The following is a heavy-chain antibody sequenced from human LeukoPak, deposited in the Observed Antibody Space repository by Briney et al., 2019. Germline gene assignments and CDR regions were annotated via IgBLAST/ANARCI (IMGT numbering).Heavy chain of an antibody. J-gene: IGHJ5*01. CDR3: ARVLEYSSSWNWVDY. D-gene: IGHD6-13*01. V-gene: IGHV6-1*01. Sequence: SQTLSLTCAISGDXVSSNSAAWNWIRQSPSRGLEWLGRTYYRSQWYNDYAVSVKSRITINPDTSKNQFSLQLNSVTPEDTAVYYCARVLEYSSSWNWVDYWGQGTLVTVSS. CDR1: GDXVSSNSAA. CDR2: TYYRSQWYN.